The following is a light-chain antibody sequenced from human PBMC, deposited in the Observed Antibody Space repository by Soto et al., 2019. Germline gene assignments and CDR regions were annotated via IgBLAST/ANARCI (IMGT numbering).Light chain of an antibody. Sequence: QSVLTQPASVSGSPEQSITLSCTGTSSDVGTYNLVSWYQQYPGKAPKLIIYEDSERPSGISNRFSGSKAGNTAYLTISGLQAEDAADYYGSSYAGRRAFPYVFGTGTKVTVL. V-gene: IGLV2-23*02. J-gene: IGLJ1*01. CDR3: SSYAGRRAFPYV. CDR1: SSDVGTYNL. CDR2: EDS.